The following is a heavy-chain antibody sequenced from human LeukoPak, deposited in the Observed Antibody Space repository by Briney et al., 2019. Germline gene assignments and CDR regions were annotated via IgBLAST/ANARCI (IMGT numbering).Heavy chain of an antibody. CDR1: GGSFSGYY. CDR3: ASAYYYEGDAFDI. J-gene: IGHJ3*02. V-gene: IGHV4-34*01. Sequence: KPSETLSLTCAVYGGSFSGYYWSWIRQPPGKGLEWIGEINHSGSTNYNPSLKSRVTISVDTSKNQFSLKLSSVTAADTAVYYCASAYYYEGDAFDIWGQGTMVTVSS. D-gene: IGHD3-22*01. CDR2: INHSGST.